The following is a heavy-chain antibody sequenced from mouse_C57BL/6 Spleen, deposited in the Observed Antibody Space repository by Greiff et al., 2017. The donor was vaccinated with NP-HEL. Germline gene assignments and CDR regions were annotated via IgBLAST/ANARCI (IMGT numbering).Heavy chain of an antibody. CDR2: IRNKANGYTT. CDR1: GFTFTDYY. D-gene: IGHD4-1*01. V-gene: IGHV7-3*01. CDR3: ARYNWDYYAMDY. J-gene: IGHJ4*01. Sequence: AASGFTFTDYYMSWVRQPPGKALEWLGFIRNKANGYTTEYSASVKGRFTISRDNSQSILYLQMNALRAEDSATYYCARYNWDYYAMDYWGQGTSVTVSS.